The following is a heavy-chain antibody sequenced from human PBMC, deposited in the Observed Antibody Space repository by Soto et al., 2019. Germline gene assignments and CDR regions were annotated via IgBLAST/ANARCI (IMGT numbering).Heavy chain of an antibody. J-gene: IGHJ4*02. Sequence: ASVKVSCKASGYTFTSYAMHWVRQAPGQRLEWMGWINAGNGNTKYSQKFQGRVTITRDTSASTAYMELSSLRSEDTAVYYCARHVEYDLYFDYWGQGTLVTGLL. V-gene: IGHV1-3*01. CDR3: ARHVEYDLYFDY. CDR2: INAGNGNT. D-gene: IGHD6-6*01. CDR1: GYTFTSYA.